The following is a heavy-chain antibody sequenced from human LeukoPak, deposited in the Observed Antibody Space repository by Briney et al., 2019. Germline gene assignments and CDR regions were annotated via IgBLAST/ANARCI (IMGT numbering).Heavy chain of an antibody. CDR3: APMAADTAMVGMDV. CDR2: IKRDGSEK. J-gene: IGHJ6*02. D-gene: IGHD5-18*01. CDR1: GFTFSNYW. V-gene: IGHV3-7*05. Sequence: GGSLRLSCAASGFTFSNYWMSWVRQAPGKGLEWVAHIKRDGSEKYYVDSVKGRFTISRDNAKNSLYLQMNSLRAADTAVYYCAPMAADTAMVGMDVWGQGTEVTVSS.